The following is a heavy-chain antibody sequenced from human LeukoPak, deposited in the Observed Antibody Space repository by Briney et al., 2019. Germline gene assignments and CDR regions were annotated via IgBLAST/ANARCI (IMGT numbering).Heavy chain of an antibody. V-gene: IGHV4-34*01. CDR2: INHGGRT. CDR3: ARLEYQLLVDY. J-gene: IGHJ4*02. Sequence: AETLSLTCAVYGGSFSTHYWSWIRQSPGKGLEWIGEINHGGRTKYNPSLKSRVTISIDTSKNQFSLKLHSVTAADTAVYYCARLEYQLLVDYWGQGTLVTVSS. D-gene: IGHD2-2*01. CDR1: GGSFSTHY.